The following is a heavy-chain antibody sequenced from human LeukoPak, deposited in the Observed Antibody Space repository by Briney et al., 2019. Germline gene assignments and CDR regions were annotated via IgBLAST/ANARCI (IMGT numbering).Heavy chain of an antibody. CDR3: AREMAGFNY. D-gene: IGHD2-8*01. Sequence: SQTLSLTCAISGDSVSSNSVAWNWIRRSPSRGLEWLGRTYYRSKWYNDYAVSVRSRITINPDTSKNQLSLQLNSVTPEDTAVYYCAREMAGFNYWGQGTLVTVSS. V-gene: IGHV6-1*01. CDR2: TYYRSKWYN. CDR1: GDSVSSNSVA. J-gene: IGHJ4*02.